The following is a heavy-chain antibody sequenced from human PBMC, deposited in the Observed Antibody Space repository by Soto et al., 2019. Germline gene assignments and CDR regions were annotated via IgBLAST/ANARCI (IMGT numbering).Heavy chain of an antibody. V-gene: IGHV1-46*01. Sequence: QVQLVQSGAEVKKPGASVKVSCKAFGYTFTSYYMHWVRQAPGQGLEWMGIINPSGGSTSYAQKFQGRVTMTRDTSTSTVYMELSSLRSEDTAVYYCARDRGENWNYGRFDPWGQGTLVTVSS. J-gene: IGHJ5*02. D-gene: IGHD1-7*01. CDR2: INPSGGST. CDR1: GYTFTSYY. CDR3: ARDRGENWNYGRFDP.